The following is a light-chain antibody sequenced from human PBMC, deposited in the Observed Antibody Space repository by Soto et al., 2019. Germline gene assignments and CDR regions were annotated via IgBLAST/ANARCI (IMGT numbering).Light chain of an antibody. V-gene: IGKV1-39*01. J-gene: IGKJ4*01. CDR3: QHYNNYLLT. CDR1: QSINIY. CDR2: AAS. Sequence: DIQMTQSPSSLSASVGDRVTITCRASQSINIYLNWYQQKPGRAPKLVINAASRLQSGVPSRFSGSGSGTEFTLTISSLQPDDFATYYCQHYNNYLLTFGGGTKVEIK.